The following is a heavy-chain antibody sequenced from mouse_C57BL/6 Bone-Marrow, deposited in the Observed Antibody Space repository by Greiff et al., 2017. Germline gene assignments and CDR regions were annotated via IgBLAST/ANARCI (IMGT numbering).Heavy chain of an antibody. D-gene: IGHD1-1*01. V-gene: IGHV1-7*01. CDR2: INPSSGYT. Sequence: QVQLQQSGAELAKPGASVKLSCKASGYTFTSYWMPWVKQRPGQGLEWLGYINPSSGYTKYTQKFKDKATLTADKSSSTAFMQMSSLTYEDSAVYYCTRALHGYFVFWGTGTTLTVSS. CDR3: TRALHGYFVF. J-gene: IGHJ1*03. CDR1: GYTFTSYW.